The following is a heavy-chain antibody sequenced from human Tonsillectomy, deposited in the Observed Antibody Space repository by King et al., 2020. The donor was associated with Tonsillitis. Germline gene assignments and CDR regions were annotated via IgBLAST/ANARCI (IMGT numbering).Heavy chain of an antibody. D-gene: IGHD3-22*01. CDR3: TKVPGDSNSSGYYLLAEYFQH. J-gene: IGHJ1*01. Sequence: VQLVESGGAVVQPGGSLRLSCAASGFTFGDYAMHWVRQSPGKGLEWLSLIGRDGSDNKYADSVKGRFTISRDNSKNSLCLQMNSLKAEDTALYYCTKVPGDSNSSGYYLLAEYFQHWGQGTLVIVSS. CDR2: IGRDGSDN. V-gene: IGHV3-43D*03. CDR1: GFTFGDYA.